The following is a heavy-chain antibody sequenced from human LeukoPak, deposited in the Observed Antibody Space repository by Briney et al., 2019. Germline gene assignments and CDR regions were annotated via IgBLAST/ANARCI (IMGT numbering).Heavy chain of an antibody. CDR3: ARMSSPLQYNWFDP. CDR2: INPNNGDS. Sequence: ASVKDSCKASGYTFTGYYVHWVRQAPGQGLEWMGRINPNNGDSNFAQKFQGRVTMTRDTSISTVYMDLSRLRSDDTAVYYCARMSSPLQYNWFDPWGQGTLVTVSS. V-gene: IGHV1-2*06. D-gene: IGHD1-14*01. J-gene: IGHJ5*02. CDR1: GYTFTGYY.